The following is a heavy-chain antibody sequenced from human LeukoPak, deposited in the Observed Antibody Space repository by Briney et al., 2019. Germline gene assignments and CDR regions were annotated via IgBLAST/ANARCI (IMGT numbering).Heavy chain of an antibody. V-gene: IGHV3-23*01. D-gene: IGHD3-22*01. CDR1: GLTFSRYA. Sequence: GGSLRLSCAASGLTFSRYAMSWVRQAPGKGLEWVSAISGSGGSTYYADSVKGRFAISRDNSKNTLYLQMNSLRAEDTAVYYCAKDYDSSGYSSSVDWGQGTLVTVSS. CDR2: ISGSGGST. CDR3: AKDYDSSGYSSSVD. J-gene: IGHJ4*02.